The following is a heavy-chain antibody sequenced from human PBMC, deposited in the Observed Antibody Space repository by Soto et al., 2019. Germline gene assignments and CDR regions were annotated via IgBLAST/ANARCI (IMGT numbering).Heavy chain of an antibody. J-gene: IGHJ4*02. Sequence: QVQLVESGGGVVQPGRSLRLSCAASGFTFSTFGMHWVRQSPGKGLEWVAVIWNGRNSEDYADSVKGRFTISRDNSRNTLYLQMNSLRAEDTAMYYCVTERRNYEFDYWGQGILVTASS. V-gene: IGHV3-33*01. D-gene: IGHD1-7*01. CDR1: GFTFSTFG. CDR2: IWNGRNSE. CDR3: VTERRNYEFDY.